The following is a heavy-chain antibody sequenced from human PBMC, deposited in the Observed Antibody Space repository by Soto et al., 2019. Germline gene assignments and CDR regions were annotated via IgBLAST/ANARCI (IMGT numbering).Heavy chain of an antibody. CDR1: GGSISSINW. D-gene: IGHD2-2*02. CDR3: ARLGYCSSISCYRGENYYYYGMDV. Sequence: SETLSLTCAVSGGSISSINWWSWVRQPPGKGLEWIGESYHSGSTNYNPSLKSRVTISVDKSKNQFSLKLSSVTAADTAVYYCARLGYCSSISCYRGENYYYYGMDVWGQGTTVTVSS. V-gene: IGHV4-4*02. CDR2: SYHSGST. J-gene: IGHJ6*02.